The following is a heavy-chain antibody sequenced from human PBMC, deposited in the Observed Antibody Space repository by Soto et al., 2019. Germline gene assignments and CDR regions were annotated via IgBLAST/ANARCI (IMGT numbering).Heavy chain of an antibody. CDR2: ISYDGSNK. CDR3: AKDWGPGAVAGTGAY. D-gene: IGHD6-19*01. Sequence: QVQLVESGGGVVQPGRSLRLSCAASGFTFSSYGMHWVRQAPGKGLEWVAIISYDGSNKYYADSVKGRFTISRDNSKNTLYLQMNSLRAEDTAVYYCAKDWGPGAVAGTGAYWGQGTLVTVSS. J-gene: IGHJ4*02. V-gene: IGHV3-30*18. CDR1: GFTFSSYG.